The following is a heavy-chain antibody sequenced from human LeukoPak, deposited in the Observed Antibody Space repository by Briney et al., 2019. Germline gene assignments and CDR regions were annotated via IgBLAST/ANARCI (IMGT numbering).Heavy chain of an antibody. CDR3: ARAVGYGSGTYRQYHFDY. Sequence: ASVKVSCRASGYTFTGYYIHWVRQAPGQGLEWMGWINPNSGGTNSAQNFQGRVTMSRDTSISTAYMDLSRLRSDDTAVYYCARAVGYGSGTYRQYHFDYWGQGTLVTVSS. CDR2: INPNSGGT. V-gene: IGHV1-2*02. D-gene: IGHD3-10*01. J-gene: IGHJ4*02. CDR1: GYTFTGYY.